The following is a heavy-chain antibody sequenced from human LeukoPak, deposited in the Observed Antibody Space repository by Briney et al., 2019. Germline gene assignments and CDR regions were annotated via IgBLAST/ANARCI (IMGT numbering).Heavy chain of an antibody. J-gene: IGHJ4*02. V-gene: IGHV4-34*01. CDR1: GGSFSGYY. CDR3: ARAPGGGAAAGTSGSPPFDY. Sequence: SETLSLTCAVYGGSFSGYYWSWIRQPPGRGLEWIGEINHSGSTNYNPSLKSRVTISVDTSKNQFSLKLSSVTAADTAVYYCARAPGGGAAAGTSGSPPFDYWGQGTLVTVSS. CDR2: INHSGST. D-gene: IGHD6-13*01.